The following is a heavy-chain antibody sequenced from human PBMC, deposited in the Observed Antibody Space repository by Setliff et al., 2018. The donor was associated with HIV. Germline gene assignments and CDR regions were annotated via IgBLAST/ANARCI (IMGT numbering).Heavy chain of an antibody. J-gene: IGHJ4*02. Sequence: ASVKVSCKTSRDIFTIYALSWVRQAPGQGPEWLGTFIPAFNTANYAQKLQDRLTITADASTRTAYMELNSLRSEDTAVYYCARPVGGYQTYYFDSWGQGTLVTVSS. D-gene: IGHD3-22*01. CDR3: ARPVGGYQTYYFDS. CDR1: RDIFTIYA. V-gene: IGHV1-69*13. CDR2: FIPAFNTA.